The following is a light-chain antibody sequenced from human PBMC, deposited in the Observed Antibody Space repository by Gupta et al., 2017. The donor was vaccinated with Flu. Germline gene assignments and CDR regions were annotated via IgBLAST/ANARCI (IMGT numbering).Light chain of an antibody. J-gene: IGLJ1*01. Sequence: SSNIGSHPVNWIQPVIRAAPNLLIYGNNQRPSGVPDRFSCSKSGTSASLAISGLQSEEEADYYCAAWDDSLNGHYVFGTGTRVTVL. V-gene: IGLV1-44*01. CDR3: AAWDDSLNGHYV. CDR2: GNN. CDR1: SSNIGSHP.